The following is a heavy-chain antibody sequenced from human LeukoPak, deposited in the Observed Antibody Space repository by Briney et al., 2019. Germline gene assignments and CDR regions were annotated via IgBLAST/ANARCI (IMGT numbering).Heavy chain of an antibody. CDR2: IYYSGST. J-gene: IGHJ3*02. V-gene: IGHV4-61*08. CDR1: GGSISSGDYY. CDR3: ARWTVTTNDAFDI. D-gene: IGHD4-17*01. Sequence: PSQTLSLTCTVSGGSISSGDYYWSWIRQPPGKGLEWIGYIYYSGSTNYNPSLKSRVTISVDTSKNQFSLKLSSVTAADTAVYYCARWTVTTNDAFDIWGQGTMVTVSS.